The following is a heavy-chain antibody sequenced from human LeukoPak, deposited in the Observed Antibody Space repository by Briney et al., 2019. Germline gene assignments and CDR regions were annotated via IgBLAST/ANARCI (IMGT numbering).Heavy chain of an antibody. Sequence: GGSLRLSCAASGFTFRDHYMSWIRQAPGKGLEWVSNISSGGSTVYHADSVKGRFTNSRDNAKNSLSLQMNSLRAEDTAVYYCARKRMDSDAFDIWGQGTMVTVSS. CDR1: GFTFRDHY. CDR3: ARKRMDSDAFDI. V-gene: IGHV3-11*01. D-gene: IGHD3/OR15-3a*01. J-gene: IGHJ3*02. CDR2: ISSGGSTV.